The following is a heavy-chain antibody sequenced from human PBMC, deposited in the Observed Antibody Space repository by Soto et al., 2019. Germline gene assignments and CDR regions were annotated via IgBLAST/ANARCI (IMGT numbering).Heavy chain of an antibody. CDR3: ATANDGWFSAFEI. V-gene: IGHV3-23*01. Sequence: EVQLLESGGGLVQPGGSLRLSCAASGFIFSSYAMSWVRQAPGKGLEWVSAISGSGTTAYYADSVKGRFTFSRDNSKKTMYLQMNSLRAEDTAVSYCATANDGWFSAFEIWGQGTMVTVSS. CDR2: ISGSGTTA. J-gene: IGHJ3*02. CDR1: GFIFSSYA. D-gene: IGHD6-19*01.